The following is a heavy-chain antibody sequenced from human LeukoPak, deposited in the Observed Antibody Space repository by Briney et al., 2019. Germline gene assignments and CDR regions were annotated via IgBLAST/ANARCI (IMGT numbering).Heavy chain of an antibody. D-gene: IGHD6-13*01. CDR1: GGTFSSYA. CDR3: ASRSSNDAFDI. Sequence: SVKVSCKASGGTFSSYAISWVRQAPGQGLEWMGRIIPILGIANYAQKFQGRVTITADKSTSTAYMELSSLRSEDTAVYYCASRSSNDAFDIWGQGTMVTVSS. CDR2: IIPILGIA. V-gene: IGHV1-69*04. J-gene: IGHJ3*02.